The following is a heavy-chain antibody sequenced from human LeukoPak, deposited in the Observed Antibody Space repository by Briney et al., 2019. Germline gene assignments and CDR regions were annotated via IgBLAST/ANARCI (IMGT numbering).Heavy chain of an antibody. D-gene: IGHD3-22*01. Sequence: GAPRQICCEGSGSIFTSYWIGWVRPLPGEGLEGTGIIYPGDSDTRYSPSFQGQVTISADKSISTAYLQWSSLKASDTAMYYCARHYDSKLSPLDYWGQGTLVTVSS. CDR1: GSIFTSYW. CDR3: ARHYDSKLSPLDY. J-gene: IGHJ4*02. CDR2: IYPGDSDT. V-gene: IGHV5-51*01.